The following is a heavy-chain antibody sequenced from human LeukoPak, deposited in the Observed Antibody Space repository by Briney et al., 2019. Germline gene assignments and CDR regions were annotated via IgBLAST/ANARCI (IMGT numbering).Heavy chain of an antibody. CDR3: ASCRDGYYYYMDV. Sequence: SETLSLTCTVSGGSISTYYWSWIRQPPGKGLEWIGYIYYSGSTNYNPSLKSRVTISVDTSKNQFSLKLSSLTAADTAVYYCASCRDGYYYYMDVWGKGTTVTVSS. CDR1: GGSISTYY. CDR2: IYYSGST. J-gene: IGHJ6*03. D-gene: IGHD5-24*01. V-gene: IGHV4-59*01.